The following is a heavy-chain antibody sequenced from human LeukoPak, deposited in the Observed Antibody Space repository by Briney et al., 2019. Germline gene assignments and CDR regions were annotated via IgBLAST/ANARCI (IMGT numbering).Heavy chain of an antibody. J-gene: IGHJ4*02. CDR1: GFTFSSYA. Sequence: GGSLRLSCAASGFTFSSYAMSWVRQAPGKGLEWVSAISGSGGSSYYADSVKGRFTISRDNSKNTLYLQMNSLRAEDTAVYYCAKVASGGSYDYVWGSYRYFDYWGQGTLVTVSS. CDR2: ISGSGGSS. CDR3: AKVASGGSYDYVWGSYRYFDY. V-gene: IGHV3-23*01. D-gene: IGHD3-16*02.